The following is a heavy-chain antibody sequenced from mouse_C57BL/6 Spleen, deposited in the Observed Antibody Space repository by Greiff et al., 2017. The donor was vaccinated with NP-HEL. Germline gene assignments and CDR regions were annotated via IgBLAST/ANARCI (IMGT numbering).Heavy chain of an antibody. CDR1: GFTFSDYY. J-gene: IGHJ2*01. D-gene: IGHD1-1*01. V-gene: IGHV5-16*01. CDR2: INYDGSST. CDR3: ARDRDYGFDY. Sequence: DVQLVESEGGLVQPGSSMKLSCTASGFTFSDYYMAWVRQVPEKGLEWVANINYDGSSTYYLDSLKSRFIISRDNAKNILYLQMSSLKSEDTATYYCARDRDYGFDYWGQGTTLTVSS.